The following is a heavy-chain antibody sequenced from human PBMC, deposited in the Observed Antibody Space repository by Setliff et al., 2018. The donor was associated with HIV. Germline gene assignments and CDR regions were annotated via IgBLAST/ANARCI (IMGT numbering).Heavy chain of an antibody. CDR1: W. V-gene: IGHV4-4*02. J-gene: IGHJ6*02. CDR3: ARGHCSGTNCYGVDYYGMDV. CDR2: IYHSEYT. Sequence: WWTWVRQPPGKGLEWIGEIYHSEYTNYNASLKSRVSMSVDKSKNQFSLKLTSVTAADTAVYYCARGHCSGTNCYGVDYYGMDVWGQGTTVTVSS. D-gene: IGHD2-2*01.